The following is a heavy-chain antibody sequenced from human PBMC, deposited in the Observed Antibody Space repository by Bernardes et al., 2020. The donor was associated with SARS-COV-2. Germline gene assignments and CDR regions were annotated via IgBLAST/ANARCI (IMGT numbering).Heavy chain of an antibody. CDR1: GFSFSRYA. V-gene: IGHV3-23*01. CDR3: VKDYIVGDSLWYFDL. CDR2: VAGDGSSL. D-gene: IGHD3-16*02. J-gene: IGHJ2*01. Sequence: VWSLRPSCEGSGFSFSRYAMGWVRQPPGRGLEWVSGVAGDGSSLSYGDSVKGRFTLSKDSSKNIVYLQMTSLTVEDTAVYYCVKDYIVGDSLWYFDLWGRGTAVTVSS.